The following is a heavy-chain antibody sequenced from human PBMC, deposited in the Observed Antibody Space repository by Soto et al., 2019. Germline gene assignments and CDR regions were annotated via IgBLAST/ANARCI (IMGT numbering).Heavy chain of an antibody. D-gene: IGHD4-17*01. Sequence: GGSLRLSCAASGFTFSSYGMHWVRQAPGKGLEWVAVISYDGSNKYYADSVKGRFTISRDNSKNTLYLQMNSLRAEDTAVYYCAKIMTTVTNYFDYWGQGTLVTGSS. CDR2: ISYDGSNK. J-gene: IGHJ4*02. CDR3: AKIMTTVTNYFDY. V-gene: IGHV3-30*18. CDR1: GFTFSSYG.